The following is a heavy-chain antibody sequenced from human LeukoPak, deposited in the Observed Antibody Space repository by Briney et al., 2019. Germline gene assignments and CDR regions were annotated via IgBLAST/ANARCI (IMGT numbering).Heavy chain of an antibody. Sequence: ASVKVSCKASGHTFTSYYMHWVRQAPGQGLEWMGMINPSGGNTNHAQKFQGRVTMTRDTSTSTVYMEVTSLRSEDTAVYYCARVPTDSSGWYHLDYWGQGTLVTVSS. V-gene: IGHV1-46*01. J-gene: IGHJ4*02. CDR2: INPSGGNT. D-gene: IGHD6-19*01. CDR1: GHTFTSYY. CDR3: ARVPTDSSGWYHLDY.